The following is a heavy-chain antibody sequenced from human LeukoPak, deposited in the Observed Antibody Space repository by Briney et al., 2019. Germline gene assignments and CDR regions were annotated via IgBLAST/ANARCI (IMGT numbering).Heavy chain of an antibody. D-gene: IGHD3-3*01. CDR2: IYYSGST. V-gene: IGHV4-39*01. CDR1: GGYISSSSYY. CDR3: ARLGKNWAIWSGYYHY. Sequence: SETLSLTCTVSGGYISSSSYYWGWIRQPPGNGLEWIGSIYYSGSTYYNPSLKSRVTISVDTSKNQFSLKLSSVTAADTAVYYCARLGKNWAIWSGYYHYWGQGTLVTVSS. J-gene: IGHJ4*02.